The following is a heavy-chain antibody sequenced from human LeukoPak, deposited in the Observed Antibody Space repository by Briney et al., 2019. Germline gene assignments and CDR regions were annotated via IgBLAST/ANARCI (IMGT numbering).Heavy chain of an antibody. Sequence: ASVKVSCKASGFTFTNYGISWARQAPGQGLEWMGWISAYNGDTNYAQKLQDRVTMTTDTSTSTAYMELRSLRSDDTAMYYCARDEGVGERGAYWGQGTLVTVSS. CDR2: ISAYNGDT. D-gene: IGHD3-16*01. J-gene: IGHJ4*02. V-gene: IGHV1-18*01. CDR1: GFTFTNYG. CDR3: ARDEGVGERGAY.